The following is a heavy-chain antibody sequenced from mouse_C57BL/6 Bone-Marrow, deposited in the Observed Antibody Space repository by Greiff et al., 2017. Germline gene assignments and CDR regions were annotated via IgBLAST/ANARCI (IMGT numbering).Heavy chain of an antibody. V-gene: IGHV1-62-2*01. D-gene: IGHD1-1*02. CDR1: GYTFTEYT. CDR3: ARHGSCLWSYYAMDY. CDR2: FYPGSGSI. Sequence: QVQLKESGAELVKPGASVKLSCKASGYTFTEYTIHWVKQRSGQGLAWIGWFYPGSGSIKYTEKFKDKATLTADKSSSTVYMELSRLTSEDSAVYFCARHGSCLWSYYAMDYWGQGTSVTVSS. J-gene: IGHJ4*01.